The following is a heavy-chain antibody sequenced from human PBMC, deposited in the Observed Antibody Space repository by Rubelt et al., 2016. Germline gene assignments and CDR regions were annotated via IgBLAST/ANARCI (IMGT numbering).Heavy chain of an antibody. CDR1: STYG. J-gene: IGHJ4*02. D-gene: IGHD1-26*01. CDR2: VWYDGRNK. Sequence: STYGIHWVRQAPGKGLEWVAVVWYDGRNKYYADSVKGRFTISRDNAKNSVYLQMNSLRVEDTAVYYCARPVGARPFDYWGQGTLVTVSS. V-gene: IGHV3-33*01. CDR3: ARPVGARPFDY.